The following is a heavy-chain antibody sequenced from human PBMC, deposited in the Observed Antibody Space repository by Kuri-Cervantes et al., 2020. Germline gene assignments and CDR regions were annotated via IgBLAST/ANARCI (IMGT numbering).Heavy chain of an antibody. CDR2: IRYDGNNK. Sequence: GGSLRLSCAASGFTFSSYGMHWVRQAPGKGLEWVAFIRYDGNNKFYADSVKGRFTISRDNSKNTLYLQMNSLRAEDTAVYYCVRDGGNCSGGSCYQGFYYYFYMGVWGKGTTVTVSS. CDR3: VRDGGNCSGGSCYQGFYYYFYMGV. J-gene: IGHJ6*03. V-gene: IGHV3-30*02. CDR1: GFTFSSYG. D-gene: IGHD2-15*01.